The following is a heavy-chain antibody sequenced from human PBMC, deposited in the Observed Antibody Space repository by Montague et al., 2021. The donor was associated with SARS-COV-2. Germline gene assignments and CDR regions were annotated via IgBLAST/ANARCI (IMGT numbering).Heavy chain of an antibody. CDR2: ISYSGRT. Sequence: SETLSLTCTVSGGSISSSPYYWGWIRQPPGMGLEWVGSISYSGRTYSTPSLKSRLTISVDSSENQFSLRLISVTAADTAVYYCASSYYYGSGTYVYNYYMDVWGKGTTVTVSS. CDR1: GGSISSSPYY. V-gene: IGHV4-39*01. CDR3: ASSYYYGSGTYVYNYYMDV. D-gene: IGHD3-10*01. J-gene: IGHJ6*03.